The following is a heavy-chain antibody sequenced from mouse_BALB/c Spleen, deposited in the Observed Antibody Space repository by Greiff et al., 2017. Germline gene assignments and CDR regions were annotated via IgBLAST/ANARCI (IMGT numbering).Heavy chain of an antibody. CDR3: APMITTPSLDY. V-gene: IGHV14-3*02. J-gene: IGHJ2*01. CDR2: IDPANGNT. Sequence: EVQLQQSGAELVRSGASVKLSCTASGFNIKDTYMHWVKQRPEQGLEWIGRIDPANGNTKYDPKFQGKATITADTSSNTAYLQLSSLTSEDTAVYYCAPMITTPSLDYWGQGTTLTVSS. D-gene: IGHD2-4*01. CDR1: GFNIKDTY.